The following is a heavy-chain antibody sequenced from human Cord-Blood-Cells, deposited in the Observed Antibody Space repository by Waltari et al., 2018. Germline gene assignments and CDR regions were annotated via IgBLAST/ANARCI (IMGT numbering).Heavy chain of an antibody. Sequence: QLQLQESGPGLVKPSETLSLTCTVSGGSISSSSYYWCWIRQPPGKGLEWIGSIYYSGSTYYNPSLKSRVTISVDTSKNQFSLKLSSVTAADTAVYYCASKWNYYFDYWGQGTLVTVSS. V-gene: IGHV4-39*01. D-gene: IGHD1-7*01. CDR3: ASKWNYYFDY. J-gene: IGHJ4*02. CDR1: GGSISSSSYY. CDR2: IYYSGST.